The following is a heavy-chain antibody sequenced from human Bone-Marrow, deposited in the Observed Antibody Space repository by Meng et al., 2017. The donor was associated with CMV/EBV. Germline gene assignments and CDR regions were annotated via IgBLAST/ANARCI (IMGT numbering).Heavy chain of an antibody. Sequence: ASVKVSCKASGYTFTSYDINWVRQATGQGLEWMGWMNPNSGNTGYAQKFQGRVTITTDESTSTAYMELSSLRSEDTAVYYCARDVWFGELDVWGQGTTVTVSS. CDR3: ARDVWFGELDV. D-gene: IGHD3-10*01. CDR1: GYTFTSYD. CDR2: MNPNSGNT. J-gene: IGHJ6*02. V-gene: IGHV1-8*01.